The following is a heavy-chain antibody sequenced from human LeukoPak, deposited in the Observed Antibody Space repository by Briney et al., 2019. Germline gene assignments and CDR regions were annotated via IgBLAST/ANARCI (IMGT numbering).Heavy chain of an antibody. Sequence: ASVKVSCKASGYTFTDFFMHWVRQAPGKGLEWMGWINPNIGDAYYAQKFQGRVTMTRDRSINTAYMELSRLTSDDTAVYYCARMDLDGGDSIGFDSWGQGTLVTVSS. CDR1: GYTFTDFF. CDR3: ARMDLDGGDSIGFDS. CDR2: INPNIGDA. V-gene: IGHV1-2*02. J-gene: IGHJ5*01. D-gene: IGHD2-21*02.